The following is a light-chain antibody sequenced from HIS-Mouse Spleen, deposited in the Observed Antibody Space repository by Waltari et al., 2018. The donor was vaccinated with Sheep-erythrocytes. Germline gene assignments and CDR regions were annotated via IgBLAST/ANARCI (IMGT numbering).Light chain of an antibody. Sequence: QSALTQPASVSGSPGQSITISCTGTSSDVGSYNLVSWYQQHPGKAPKLMIYDVSKRPSGVPDSFSGAKSGNTASLTISGLQAEDEADYYCCSYAGSYNHVFATGTKVTVL. CDR2: DVS. CDR3: CSYAGSYNHV. J-gene: IGLJ1*01. V-gene: IGLV2-23*02. CDR1: SSDVGSYNL.